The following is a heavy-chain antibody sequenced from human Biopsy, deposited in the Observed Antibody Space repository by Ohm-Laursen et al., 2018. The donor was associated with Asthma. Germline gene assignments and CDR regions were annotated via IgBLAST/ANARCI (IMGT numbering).Heavy chain of an antibody. J-gene: IGHJ6*02. CDR2: TNERGVT. Sequence: TLYLTCDVYPGSFSGFFWTWIRQSPGKGLEWIGETNERGVTNNNPSLKSQVIISIDTYWNRVSLKLTSVTAADTAVYYCARGPELDVWGQGTTVTVSS. CDR1: PGSFSGFF. CDR3: ARGPELDV. V-gene: IGHV4-34*01.